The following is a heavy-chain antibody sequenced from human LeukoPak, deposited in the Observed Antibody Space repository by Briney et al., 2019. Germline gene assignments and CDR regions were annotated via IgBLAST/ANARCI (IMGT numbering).Heavy chain of an antibody. V-gene: IGHV3-9*01. CDR1: GFTFDDYA. D-gene: IGHD2-2*01. J-gene: IGHJ6*02. Sequence: GGSLRLSCAASGFTFDDYAMHWVRQAPGKGLEWVSGISWNSGSIVYADSVKGRFTISRDNAKNSLYLQMNSLRAEDTALYYCAKAKGVVPAAIRPATYYYYYGMDVWGQGTTVTVSS. CDR3: AKAKGVVPAAIRPATYYYYYGMDV. CDR2: ISWNSGSI.